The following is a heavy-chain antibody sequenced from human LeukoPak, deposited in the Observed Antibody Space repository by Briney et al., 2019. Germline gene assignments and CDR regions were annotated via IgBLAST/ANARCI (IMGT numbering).Heavy chain of an antibody. V-gene: IGHV3-33*01. CDR1: GFTFSSYG. CDR2: IWYDGSNK. J-gene: IGHJ4*02. D-gene: IGHD3-10*01. Sequence: PGGSLRLSCAASGFTFSSYGMHWVRQAPGKGLEWVALIWYDGSNKYYADSVKGRFTISRDNSRNTLYLQMNSLRAEDTALYYCARDYGSGIDCWGQGTLVTVSS. CDR3: ARDYGSGIDC.